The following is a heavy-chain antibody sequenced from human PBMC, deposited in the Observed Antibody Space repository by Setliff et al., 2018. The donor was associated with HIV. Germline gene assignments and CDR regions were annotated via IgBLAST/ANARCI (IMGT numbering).Heavy chain of an antibody. CDR3: ARGARLLTAYIDRWDYYYMRV. CDR2: IYYSGST. Sequence: SETLSLTCTVSGGSISTSRYYWGWIRQPPGKGLEWIGSIYYSGSTYYNPSLKSRVTISVDTSKNQFSLKLSSVTAADTAVYYCARGARLLTAYIDRWDYYYMRVWGKGTTVTVSS. V-gene: IGHV4-39*01. D-gene: IGHD3-9*01. J-gene: IGHJ6*03. CDR1: GGSISTSRYY.